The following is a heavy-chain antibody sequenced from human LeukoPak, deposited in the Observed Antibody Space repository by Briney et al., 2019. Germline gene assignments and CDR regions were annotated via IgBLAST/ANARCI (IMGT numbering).Heavy chain of an antibody. CDR3: ARHKDTAMVHSWNY. V-gene: IGHV5-51*01. CDR1: GYSFTSYW. Sequence: RTGESLKISCKGSGYSFTSYWIGWVRQLPGKGLEWMGIIYPGDSDTRYSPSFQGQVTISADKSISTAYLQWSSLKASDTAMYYCARHKDTAMVHSWNYWGQGTLVTVSS. CDR2: IYPGDSDT. J-gene: IGHJ4*02. D-gene: IGHD5-18*01.